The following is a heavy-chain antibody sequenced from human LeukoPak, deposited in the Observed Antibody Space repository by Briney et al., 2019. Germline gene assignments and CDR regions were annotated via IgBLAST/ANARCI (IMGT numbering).Heavy chain of an antibody. V-gene: IGHV4-59*08. CDR3: AAGGHGLGYHIDY. J-gene: IGHJ4*02. Sequence: SETLSLTCTVSGGSISGYYWSWIRQPPGTGLEWIGYIQYSGSTNYNPSLQSRVTISVDTSKNQFSLNLDSVTAADTAVYYCAAGGHGLGYHIDYWGQGILVTVSS. CDR1: GGSISGYY. D-gene: IGHD6-13*01. CDR2: IQYSGST.